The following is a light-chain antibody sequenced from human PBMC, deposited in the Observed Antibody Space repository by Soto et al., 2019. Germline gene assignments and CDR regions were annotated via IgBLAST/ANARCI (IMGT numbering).Light chain of an antibody. Sequence: SVLTQPASVSGSPGQSITLSCTGTSSDVGDYNYVSWYQQHPGKAPKLMIYDVSNRPSGVSNRFSGSKSGNTASLTISGLQAEDEADYYCSSYTSSSTFYVFGTGTKVTVL. CDR2: DVS. V-gene: IGLV2-14*01. CDR3: SSYTSSSTFYV. CDR1: SSDVGDYNY. J-gene: IGLJ1*01.